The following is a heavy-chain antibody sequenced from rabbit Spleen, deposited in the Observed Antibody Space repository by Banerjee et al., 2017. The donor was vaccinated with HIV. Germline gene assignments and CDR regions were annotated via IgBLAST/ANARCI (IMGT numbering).Heavy chain of an antibody. J-gene: IGHJ4*01. CDR3: AREDVGGSVSL. Sequence: QLKETGGGLVQPGGSLTLSCKAYGFTISNYWMNGVRQAPGKGLEWIGIIYPITETTYYANWVNGRFTISSDNAQNTVDLQMNSLTAADTATYFCAREDVGGSVSLWGPVTLVTVS. V-gene: IGHV1S7*01. CDR2: IYPITETT. CDR1: GFTISNYW. D-gene: IGHD1-1*01.